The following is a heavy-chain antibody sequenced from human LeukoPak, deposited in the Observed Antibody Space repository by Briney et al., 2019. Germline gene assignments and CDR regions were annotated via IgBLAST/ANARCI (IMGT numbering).Heavy chain of an antibody. J-gene: IGHJ4*02. Sequence: GESLKMSCKGSGYSFTSYWISWVRQMPGKGLEWMGRIDPSDSYTNYSPSFQGHVTISADKSISTAYLQWSSLKASDTAMYYCSRHKGYQLAPYWGQGTLVTVSS. CDR2: IDPSDSYT. CDR3: SRHKGYQLAPY. V-gene: IGHV5-10-1*01. CDR1: GYSFTSYW. D-gene: IGHD2-2*01.